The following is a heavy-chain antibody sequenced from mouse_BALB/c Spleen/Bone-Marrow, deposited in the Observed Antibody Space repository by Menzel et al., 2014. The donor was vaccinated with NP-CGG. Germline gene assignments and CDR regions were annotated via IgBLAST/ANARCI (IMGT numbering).Heavy chain of an antibody. CDR3: ARDGGGCLSWFAY. V-gene: IGHV5-9-4*01. D-gene: IGHD1-1*02. CDR2: ISSGGSYT. Sequence: EVQLVESGGGLVKPGGSLKLSCAASGFTFSSYAMSWVRQSPEKRLEWVADISSGGSYTYYSTTVTGRFTISRDNAKKTLYLEMSSLRSEDTAMYYCARDGGGCLSWFAYWGQGTLVTVSA. J-gene: IGHJ3*01. CDR1: GFTFSSYA.